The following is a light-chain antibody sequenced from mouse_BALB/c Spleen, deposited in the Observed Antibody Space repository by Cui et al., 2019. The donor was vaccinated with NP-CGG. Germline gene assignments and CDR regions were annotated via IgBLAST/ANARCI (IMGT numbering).Light chain of an antibody. J-gene: IGLJ1*01. Sequence: QPAVTHQSALTTSPGETVTLTCRSSTGAVTTSNYANWVQEKPDHLFTGLIGGTNNRAPGVPARFSGSLIGDKAALTITGAQTEDEAIYFCALWYSNHWVFGGGTKLTVL. CDR2: GTN. CDR3: ALWYSNHWV. CDR1: TGAVTTSNY. V-gene: IGLV1*01.